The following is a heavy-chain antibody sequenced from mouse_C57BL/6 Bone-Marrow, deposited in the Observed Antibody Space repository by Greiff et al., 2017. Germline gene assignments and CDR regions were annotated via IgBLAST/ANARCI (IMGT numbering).Heavy chain of an antibody. J-gene: IGHJ2*01. CDR2: INPNNGGT. CDR3: ARCYYGEDDY. V-gene: IGHV1-18*01. D-gene: IGHD2-13*01. CDR1: GYTFTDYN. Sequence: VQLQQSGPELVKPGASVKIPCKASGYTFTDYNMDWVKQSPGKSLEWIGDINPNNGGTNYNQKFKGKATLTVDKSSSTAYMELRSLTSEDTAVYYCARCYYGEDDYGGQGTTLTVTA.